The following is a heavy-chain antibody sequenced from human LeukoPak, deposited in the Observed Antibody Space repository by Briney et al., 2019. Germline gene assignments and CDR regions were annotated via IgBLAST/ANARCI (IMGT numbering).Heavy chain of an antibody. Sequence: KPSETLSLTCTVSGDSTSSSTYYWDWIRQAPGKGLEWIGNIYDSGSTYYNPALKSRVTISVDTSKNQFSLNLSSVTAADTAVYYCARHDILTGYSPVDPFEIWGQGTMVTVSS. V-gene: IGHV4-39*01. CDR2: IYDSGST. CDR1: GDSTSSSTYY. D-gene: IGHD3-9*01. J-gene: IGHJ3*02. CDR3: ARHDILTGYSPVDPFEI.